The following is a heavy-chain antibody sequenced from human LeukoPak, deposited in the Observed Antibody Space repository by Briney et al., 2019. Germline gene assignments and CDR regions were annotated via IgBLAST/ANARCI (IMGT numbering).Heavy chain of an antibody. Sequence: SETLSLTCTVSGGSISSYYWSWIRQPAGKGLEWIGRIYTSGSTNYNPSLKSRVTMSVDTSKNQFSLKLSSVTAADTAVYYCASSPDYDFWSGYHGAFDYWGQGTLVTVSS. D-gene: IGHD3-3*01. CDR1: GGSISSYY. V-gene: IGHV4-4*07. CDR2: IYTSGST. CDR3: ASSPDYDFWSGYHGAFDY. J-gene: IGHJ4*02.